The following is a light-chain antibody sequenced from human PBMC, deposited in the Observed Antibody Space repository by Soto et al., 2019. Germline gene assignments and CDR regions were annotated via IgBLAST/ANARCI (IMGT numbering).Light chain of an antibody. V-gene: IGKV3-20*01. J-gene: IGKJ1*01. CDR3: QQYGSSPWT. Sequence: EIVLTQSPGTLSLSPGERATLSCRASQSVSSSYLAWYQQKPGQAPRLLTYGASSRATGIPDRFSGSGSGTGFTLTISRLEPEDFAVYYCQQYGSSPWTFGQGTKVDIK. CDR2: GAS. CDR1: QSVSSSY.